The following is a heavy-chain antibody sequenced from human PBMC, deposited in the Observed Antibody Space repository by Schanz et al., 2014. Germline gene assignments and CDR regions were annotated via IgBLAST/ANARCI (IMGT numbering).Heavy chain of an antibody. CDR1: GFTFDKYA. CDR3: ANNWNLDY. Sequence: EVQLVESGGGLVQPGKSLRLSCAASGFTFDKYAMHWVRQVPGKGLEWVSAISGRDGSTYYADSVRGRFTISRDNSKNTLYLQMNSRRAEDTAVYYCANNWNLDYWGQGTLVTVSS. CDR2: ISGRDGST. J-gene: IGHJ4*02. D-gene: IGHD1-20*01. V-gene: IGHV3-23*04.